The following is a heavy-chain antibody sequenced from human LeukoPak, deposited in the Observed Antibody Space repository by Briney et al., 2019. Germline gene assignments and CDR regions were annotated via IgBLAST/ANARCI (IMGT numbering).Heavy chain of an antibody. CDR2: INTGNGNT. D-gene: IGHD2-21*02. CDR1: GYTFTSYA. V-gene: IGHV1-3*04. CDR3: ARNTETAIPLPYYFDY. J-gene: IGHJ4*02. Sequence: ASVKVSCTASGYTFTSYAMHWVRQAPGQRLECMGWINTGNGNTKYSQKFQGRVTITRDTSASTAYMDLSSLRSEDTAVYYCARNTETAIPLPYYFDYWGQGTLVTVSS.